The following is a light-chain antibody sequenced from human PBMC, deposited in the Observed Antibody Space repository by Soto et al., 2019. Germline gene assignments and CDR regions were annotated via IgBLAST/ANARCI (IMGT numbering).Light chain of an antibody. Sequence: DIQMTKAASRMCASVGDTVTVNCRASQSVSGWLAWYQQKPGEAPKLLIYDASALPRGVPSRFSGSGSGTKFTLTIASLQPDDFATYYCQQYNSYSPTSGQGTKVDIK. CDR3: QQYNSYSPT. J-gene: IGKJ1*01. CDR2: DAS. CDR1: QSVSGW. V-gene: IGKV1-5*01.